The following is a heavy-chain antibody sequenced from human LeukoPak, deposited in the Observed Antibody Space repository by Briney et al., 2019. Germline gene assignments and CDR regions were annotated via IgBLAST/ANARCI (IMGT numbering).Heavy chain of an antibody. CDR3: ARGPRRLRGNWNSAYAFDI. CDR2: INHSGST. D-gene: IGHD1-7*01. J-gene: IGHJ3*02. Sequence: PSETLSLTCAVYGGSFSGYYWSWIRQPPGKGLEWIGEINHSGSTNYNPSLKSRVTISVDTSKNQFSLKLSSVTAADTAVYYCARGPRRLRGNWNSAYAFDIWGQGTMVTVSS. V-gene: IGHV4-34*01. CDR1: GGSFSGYY.